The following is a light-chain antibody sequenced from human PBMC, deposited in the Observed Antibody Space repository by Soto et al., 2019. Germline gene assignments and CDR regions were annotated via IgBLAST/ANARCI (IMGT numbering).Light chain of an antibody. CDR2: GAS. CDR3: QQYNDWPPT. V-gene: IGKV3-15*01. Sequence: IVLTQSPGTLSLSAGARATLSLRASQSVSSSYLAWYQQKPGQAPRLLIYGASTRATGIPARFSGSGSGTEFTLTISSLQSEDFAVYYCQQYNDWPPTFGQGTKVDIK. CDR1: QSVSSSY. J-gene: IGKJ1*01.